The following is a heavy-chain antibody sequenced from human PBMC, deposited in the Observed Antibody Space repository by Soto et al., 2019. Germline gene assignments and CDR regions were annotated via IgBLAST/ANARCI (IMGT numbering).Heavy chain of an antibody. J-gene: IGHJ4*02. Sequence: QVQLVQSGAEVKKPGASVEVSCKASGYTFTSYDINWVRQATGQGLEWMGWMNPNSGNTGYAQKFQGRVTMTRNTSISTAYMELSSLRSEDTAVYYCARVQRTVFGADYWGQGTLVTVSS. D-gene: IGHD3-3*01. CDR2: MNPNSGNT. CDR3: ARVQRTVFGADY. CDR1: GYTFTSYD. V-gene: IGHV1-8*01.